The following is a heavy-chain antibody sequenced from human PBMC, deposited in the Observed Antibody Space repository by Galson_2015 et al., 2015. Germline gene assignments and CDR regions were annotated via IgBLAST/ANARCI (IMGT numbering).Heavy chain of an antibody. CDR2: ISGSGGGT. J-gene: IGHJ6*03. CDR3: ANSGSGSGLFYYYIDV. CDR1: GFTFSSYA. D-gene: IGHD3-10*01. V-gene: IGHV3-23*01. Sequence: SLRLSCAASGFTFSSYAMSWLRQAPGKGLEWVSAISGSGGGTYYADSVKGRFTISRDNSKNTLYLQMSSLRAEDTAVYYCANSGSGSGLFYYYIDVWGKGTTVTVSS.